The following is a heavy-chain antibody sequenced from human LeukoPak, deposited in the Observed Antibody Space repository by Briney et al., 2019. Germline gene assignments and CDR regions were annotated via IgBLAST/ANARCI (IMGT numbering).Heavy chain of an antibody. CDR3: ARAGIVRRPGRYYYDSSGYQDAFDI. J-gene: IGHJ3*02. CDR2: IGTAGDT. CDR1: GFTFSSYD. Sequence: PGGSLSLSCAASGFTFSSYDMHWVRQATGKGLEWVSAIGTAGDTYYPGSAKGRFTISRENAKNSLYLQMNSLRAGDTAVYYCARAGIVRRPGRYYYDSSGYQDAFDIWGQGTMVTVSS. V-gene: IGHV3-13*01. D-gene: IGHD3-22*01.